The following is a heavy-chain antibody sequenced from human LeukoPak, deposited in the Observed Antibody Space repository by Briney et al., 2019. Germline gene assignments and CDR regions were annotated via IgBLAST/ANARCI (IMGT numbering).Heavy chain of an antibody. Sequence: SETLSLTCTVAGASLSSDAYYWGWIRQPPGEGLEWIASIFYSGTKFYNPSLKSRVNMSLDTSEDHFSLRLTSVTAADTAIYYCATMGRIRYGTAVNHWGQGILVTVSA. CDR1: GASLSSDAYY. CDR3: ATMGRIRYGTAVNH. V-gene: IGHV4-39*02. CDR2: IFYSGTK. J-gene: IGHJ5*02. D-gene: IGHD3-16*02.